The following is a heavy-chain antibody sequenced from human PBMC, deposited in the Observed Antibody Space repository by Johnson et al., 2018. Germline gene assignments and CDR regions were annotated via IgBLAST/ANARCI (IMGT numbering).Heavy chain of an antibody. J-gene: IGHJ6*02. CDR2: ISYDGSNK. V-gene: IGHV3-30*03. CDR3: ARAQPNYYDSSGYSYYYGMDV. Sequence: QVQLQQSGGGVVQXGRSXRLXCAASGFTFSSYGMHWVRQAPGKGLEWVAVISYDGSNKHYADSVKGRFPISRDNSKKNLYLQMNSLRAEDTAVYYCARAQPNYYDSSGYSYYYGMDVWGQGTTVTVSS. D-gene: IGHD3-22*01. CDR1: GFTFSSYG.